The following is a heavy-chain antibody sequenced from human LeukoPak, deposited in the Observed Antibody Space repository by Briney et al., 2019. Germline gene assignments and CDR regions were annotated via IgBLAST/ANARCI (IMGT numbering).Heavy chain of an antibody. CDR2: ISWNSRTV. CDR3: ATSPDYYGSGSHYN. J-gene: IGHJ4*02. Sequence: PGRSLRLSCAASGFAFHNYAMHWVRQAPGKGLEWVSSISWNSRTVGHADSVKGRFTISRDNARNSLYLQMNSLRAEDTALYYCATSPDYYGSGSHYNWGQGTLVTVSP. V-gene: IGHV3-9*01. D-gene: IGHD3-10*01. CDR1: GFAFHNYA.